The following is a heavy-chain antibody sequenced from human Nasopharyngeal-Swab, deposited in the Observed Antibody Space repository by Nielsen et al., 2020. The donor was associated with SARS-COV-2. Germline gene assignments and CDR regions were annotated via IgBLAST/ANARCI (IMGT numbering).Heavy chain of an antibody. CDR2: ISSSSSTI. CDR3: ARDKGGITIFGVVLDY. D-gene: IGHD3-3*01. CDR1: GFTFSSYS. V-gene: IGHV3-48*04. Sequence: GGSLRLSCAASGFTFSSYSMNWVRQAPGKGPEWVSYISSSSSTIYYADSVKGRFTISRDNAKNSLYLQMNSLRAEDTAVYYCARDKGGITIFGVVLDYWGQGTLVTVSS. J-gene: IGHJ4*02.